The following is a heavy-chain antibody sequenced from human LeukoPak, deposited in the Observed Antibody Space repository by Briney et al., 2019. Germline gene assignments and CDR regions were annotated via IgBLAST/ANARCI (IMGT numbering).Heavy chain of an antibody. CDR2: IYYSGTT. D-gene: IGHD5-18*01. CDR3: ARDIFPGYSYGYGEAP. CDR1: GGSISSYY. V-gene: IGHV4-59*01. J-gene: IGHJ5*02. Sequence: SETLSLTRTVSGGSISSYYWSWIRQPPGKGLEWIGHIYYSGTTSYNPSLKSRVTISVDTSKNQFSLKLSSVTAADTAVYYCARDIFPGYSYGYGEAPWGQGTLVTVSS.